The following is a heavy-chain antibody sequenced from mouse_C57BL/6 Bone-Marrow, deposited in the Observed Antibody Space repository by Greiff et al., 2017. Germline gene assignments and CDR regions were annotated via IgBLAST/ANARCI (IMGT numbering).Heavy chain of an antibody. V-gene: IGHV14-4*01. CDR1: GFNIKDDY. Sequence: VQLQQSGAELVRPGASVKLSCTASGFNIKDDYMHWVKQRPEQGLEWIGWIDPENGDTEYASKFQGKAPITADTSSNTAYLQLSSLTSEDTAVYYCTTLRRGYWYFDVWGTGTTVTVSS. CDR3: TTLRRGYWYFDV. D-gene: IGHD2-12*01. CDR2: IDPENGDT. J-gene: IGHJ1*03.